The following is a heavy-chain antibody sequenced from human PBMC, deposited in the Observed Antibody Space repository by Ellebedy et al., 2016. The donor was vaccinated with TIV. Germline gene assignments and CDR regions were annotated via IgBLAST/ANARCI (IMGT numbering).Heavy chain of an antibody. Sequence: MPSETLSLTCTVSGGSISSSSYYWGWIRQPPGKGLEWIGSIYYSGSTYYNPSLKSRVTISADTSKNQFSLKLSSVTAADTAVYYCARGLAVAAVWYFDLWGRGTLVTVSS. CDR1: GGSISSSSYY. V-gene: IGHV4-39*07. CDR3: ARGLAVAAVWYFDL. D-gene: IGHD6-19*01. CDR2: IYYSGST. J-gene: IGHJ2*01.